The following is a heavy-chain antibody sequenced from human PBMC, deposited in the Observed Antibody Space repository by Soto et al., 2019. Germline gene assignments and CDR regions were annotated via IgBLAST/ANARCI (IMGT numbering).Heavy chain of an antibody. Sequence: EVPLLESRGGLVQTGGSLRLTCVANTFTLSFYGMTWVRQAPGKGLEWVSSISPSGGDTYYADSVKGRVTISRDNSINTLYLQMDSLRVEDTALYYCARGWGSPDPFGQGTLVTVSS. CDR2: ISPSGGDT. CDR3: ARGWGSPDP. CDR1: TFTLSFYG. D-gene: IGHD7-27*01. V-gene: IGHV3-23*01. J-gene: IGHJ5*02.